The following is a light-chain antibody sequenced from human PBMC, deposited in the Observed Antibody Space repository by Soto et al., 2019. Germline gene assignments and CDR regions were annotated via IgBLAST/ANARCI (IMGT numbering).Light chain of an antibody. V-gene: IGKV3-20*01. CDR1: QSVTHNF. CDR2: DTS. J-gene: IGKJ1*01. Sequence: EIALTQSPGTLSLSPGERATLSCRASQSVTHNFLAWYQQKPGQAPRLLIYDTSSRATGIPDRFSGSGYGTDFTLPIRGLEHEDFAVDYCRQSDSSWTFGQGAKVEIK. CDR3: RQSDSSWT.